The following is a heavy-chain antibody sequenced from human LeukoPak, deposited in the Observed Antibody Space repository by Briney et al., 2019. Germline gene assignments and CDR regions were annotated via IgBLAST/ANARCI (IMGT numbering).Heavy chain of an antibody. CDR3: ARSQNYYGSGDY. CDR1: GDSVSNGNYY. V-gene: IGHV4-61*03. D-gene: IGHD3-10*01. CDR2: IYYTGKT. Sequence: PSETLSLICTVSGDSVSNGNYYWSWLRQPPGKALEWIGYIYYTGKTYYNPFLEGRVTILVDTSRNHFSVKLSSVTAADTAVYYCARSQNYYGSGDYWSEGTLVTVSS. J-gene: IGHJ4*02.